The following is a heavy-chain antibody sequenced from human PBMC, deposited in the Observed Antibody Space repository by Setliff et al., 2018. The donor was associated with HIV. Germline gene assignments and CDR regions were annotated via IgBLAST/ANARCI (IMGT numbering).Heavy chain of an antibody. CDR3: MRGRSITIFGVAYFDF. J-gene: IGHJ4*02. CDR1: GYSISTAYY. Sequence: SETLSLTCAVSGYSISTAYYWGWIRQPPGKGLEWIGSVYHSGTTYYNPSLKSRVTITVDMSNNQFSLKVTSVTAADTAVYYCMRGRSITIFGVAYFDFWGQGTQVTVSS. D-gene: IGHD3-3*01. CDR2: VYHSGTT. V-gene: IGHV4-38-2*01.